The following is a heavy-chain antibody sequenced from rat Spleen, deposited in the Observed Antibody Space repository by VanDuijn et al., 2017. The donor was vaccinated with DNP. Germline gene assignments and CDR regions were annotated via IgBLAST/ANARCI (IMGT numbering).Heavy chain of an antibody. D-gene: IGHD1-11*01. V-gene: IGHV5S10*01. J-gene: IGHJ4*01. CDR3: TTFEGTNA. Sequence: EVQLVESGGGVVQSGRSLKVSCAASGFTFSDYNMAWVRQAPKKGLEWVATITYDGSRTYCRDSVKGRFTISRDNAKSTQYLQMDSLRSEDTATYYCTTFEGTNAWGQGTSVTVSS. CDR1: GFTFSDYN. CDR2: ITYDGSRT.